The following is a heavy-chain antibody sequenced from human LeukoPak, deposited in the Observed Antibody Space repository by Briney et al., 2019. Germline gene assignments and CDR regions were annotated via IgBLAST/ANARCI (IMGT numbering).Heavy chain of an antibody. D-gene: IGHD3-3*01. CDR1: GGSISSGSYY. V-gene: IGHV4-61*02. CDR3: ARLCHVRFLEWGLPYDAFDI. J-gene: IGHJ3*02. CDR2: IYTSGST. Sequence: PSETLSLTCTVSGGSISSGSYYWSWIRQPAGKGLEWIGRIYTSGSTNYNPSLKSRVTISVDTSKNQFSLKLSSVTAADTAVYYCARLCHVRFLEWGLPYDAFDIWGQGTTVTVSS.